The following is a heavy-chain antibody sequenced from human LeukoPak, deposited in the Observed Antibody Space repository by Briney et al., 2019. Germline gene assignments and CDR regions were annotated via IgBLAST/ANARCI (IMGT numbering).Heavy chain of an antibody. CDR2: INPDGSEK. J-gene: IGHJ4*02. CDR3: XRVIVLLVAXGDHYDX. Sequence: GGSLRLSCAASGFTFSTYWMTWVRQAPGKGLEWVANINPDGSEKYYAESVRGRFTISRDNGKNSLNMEMNGLRAEDTALYYCXRVIVLLVAXGDHYDXWGQGTLV. V-gene: IGHV3-7*01. CDR1: GFTFSTYW. D-gene: IGHD2-8*01.